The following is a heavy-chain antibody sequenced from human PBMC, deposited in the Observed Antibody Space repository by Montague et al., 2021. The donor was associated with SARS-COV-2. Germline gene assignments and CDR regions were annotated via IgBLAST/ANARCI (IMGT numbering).Heavy chain of an antibody. Sequence: SETLSLTCTVSGDSMNNYYWSWIRQPPGKGLEWVGYINYSGSTHYNPSLQSQVTLSRDTSKSQFSLRLTSVTAADTAMYFCARAPIYRSSWYAYFDYWGQGTLVTVSS. CDR3: ARAPIYRSSWYAYFDY. D-gene: IGHD6-13*01. CDR2: INYSGST. CDR1: GDSMNNYY. J-gene: IGHJ4*02. V-gene: IGHV4-59*01.